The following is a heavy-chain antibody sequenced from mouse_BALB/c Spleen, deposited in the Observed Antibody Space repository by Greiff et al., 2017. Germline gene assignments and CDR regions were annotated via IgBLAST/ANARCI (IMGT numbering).Heavy chain of an antibody. V-gene: IGHV14-3*02. CDR1: GFNIKDTY. Sequence: VQLKESGAELVKPGASVKLSCTASGFNIKDTYMHWVKQRPEQGLEWIGRIDPANGNTKYDPKFQGKATITADTSSNTAYLQLSSLTSEDTAVYYCLSWFAYWGQGTLVTVSA. J-gene: IGHJ3*01. CDR2: IDPANGNT. CDR3: LSWFAY.